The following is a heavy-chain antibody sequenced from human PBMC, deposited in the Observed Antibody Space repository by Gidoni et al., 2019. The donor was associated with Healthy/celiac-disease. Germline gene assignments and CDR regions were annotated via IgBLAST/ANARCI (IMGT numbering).Heavy chain of an antibody. D-gene: IGHD2-15*01. Sequence: EVQLVESGGGLVQPGRSLRLSCAASGFTFDDYAMHWVRQAPGKGLEWVSGISWNSGSIGYADSVKGRFTISRDNAKNSLYLQMNSLRAEDTALYYCAKSVVAATRMGWFDPWGQGTLVTVSS. J-gene: IGHJ5*02. CDR3: AKSVVAATRMGWFDP. V-gene: IGHV3-9*01. CDR1: GFTFDDYA. CDR2: ISWNSGSI.